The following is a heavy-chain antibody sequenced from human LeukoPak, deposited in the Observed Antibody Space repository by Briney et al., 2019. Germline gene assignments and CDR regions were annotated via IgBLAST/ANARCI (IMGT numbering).Heavy chain of an antibody. V-gene: IGHV7-4-1*02. J-gene: IGHJ6*02. CDR1: GYTFTSYA. Sequence: ASVKVSCEASGYTFTSYAMNWVRQAPGQGLEWMGWINTNTGNPTYAQGFTGRFVFSLDTSVSTAYLQISSLKAEDTAVYYCARESVGAHDYYYYYGMDVWGQGTTVTVSS. CDR2: INTNTGNP. D-gene: IGHD1-26*01. CDR3: ARESVGAHDYYYYYGMDV.